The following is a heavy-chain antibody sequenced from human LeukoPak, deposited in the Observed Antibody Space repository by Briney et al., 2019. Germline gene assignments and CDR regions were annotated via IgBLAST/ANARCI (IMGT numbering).Heavy chain of an antibody. CDR3: ARALGIAAAGRYFDY. V-gene: IGHV4-59*01. Sequence: SETLSLTCTVSGGSISSYYWSWIRQPPGKGLEWIGYIYYSGSTNYNPSLKSRVTISVDTSKNQFSLKLSSVTAADTAVYYCARALGIAAAGRYFDYWGQGTLVTVSS. CDR1: GGSISSYY. J-gene: IGHJ4*02. D-gene: IGHD6-13*01. CDR2: IYYSGST.